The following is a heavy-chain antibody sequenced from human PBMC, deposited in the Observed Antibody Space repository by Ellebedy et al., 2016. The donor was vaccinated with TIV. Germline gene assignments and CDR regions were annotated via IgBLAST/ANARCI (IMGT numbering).Heavy chain of an antibody. V-gene: IGHV3-30*19. J-gene: IGHJ4*02. CDR2: IWYDGSNK. Sequence: GESLKISCAASGFTFSSYVMHWVRQAPGKGLEWVAVIWYDGSNKYYPDSVKGRFTISRDNSKNTLYLQMNSLRAEDTAVYYWARDPGDYYLDFWGQGTLVTVSS. CDR1: GFTFSSYV. CDR3: ARDPGDYYLDF. D-gene: IGHD4-17*01.